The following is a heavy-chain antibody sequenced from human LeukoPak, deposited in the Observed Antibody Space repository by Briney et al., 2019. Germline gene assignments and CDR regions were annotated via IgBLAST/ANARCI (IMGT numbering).Heavy chain of an antibody. V-gene: IGHV3-23*01. CDR2: ISGSGGST. J-gene: IGHJ4*02. CDR1: GFTFSSYA. Sequence: GGSLRLSCAASGFTFSSYAMSWVRQAPGKGLEWVSAISGSGGSTYYADSVKGRFTISRDNSKNTLYLQMNSLGAEDTAVYYCAKAAYYDILTGYYSYYFDYWGQGTLVTVSS. D-gene: IGHD3-9*01. CDR3: AKAAYYDILTGYYSYYFDY.